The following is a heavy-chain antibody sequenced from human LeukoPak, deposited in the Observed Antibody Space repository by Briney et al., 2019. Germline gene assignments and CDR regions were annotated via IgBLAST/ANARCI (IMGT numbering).Heavy chain of an antibody. V-gene: IGHV4-61*02. D-gene: IGHD3-10*01. CDR2: IYTSGST. CDR3: ARVRLWFGIDY. Sequence: SETLSLTCTVSGGSISSGSYYWSWIRQPAGKGLEWIGRIYTSGSTNYNPSLESRVTISVDTSKNQFSLKLSSVTAADTAVYYCARVRLWFGIDYWGQGTLVTVSS. J-gene: IGHJ4*02. CDR1: GGSISSGSYY.